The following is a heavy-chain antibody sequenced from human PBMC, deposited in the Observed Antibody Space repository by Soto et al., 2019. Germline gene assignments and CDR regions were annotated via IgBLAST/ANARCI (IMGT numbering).Heavy chain of an antibody. CDR3: ARHVKYYDFWSGYDRYLTPCPWFDP. D-gene: IGHD3-3*01. CDR2: IYYSGST. J-gene: IGHJ5*02. Sequence: SETLSLTCTVSGGSISSYYWSWIRQPPGKGLEWIGYIYYSGSTNYNPSLKSRVTISVDTSKNQFSLKLSSVTAADTAVYYCARHVKYYDFWSGYDRYLTPCPWFDPWGQGTMVTVSS. CDR1: GGSISSYY. V-gene: IGHV4-59*08.